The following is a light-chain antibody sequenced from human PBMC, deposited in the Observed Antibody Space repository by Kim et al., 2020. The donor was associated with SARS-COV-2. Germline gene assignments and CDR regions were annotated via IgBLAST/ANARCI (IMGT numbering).Light chain of an antibody. J-gene: IGKJ1*01. CDR1: QDIRND. V-gene: IGKV1-17*01. CDR2: SAY. CDR3: LQYNTYPVT. Sequence: VGDRGTNTGRERQDIRNDVGWYQQKPGKATKRLIYSAYSWQSGVPSRFGGNGSGTEFTLTISSLQPEDFATYYCLQYNTYPVTFGQGTKVDIK.